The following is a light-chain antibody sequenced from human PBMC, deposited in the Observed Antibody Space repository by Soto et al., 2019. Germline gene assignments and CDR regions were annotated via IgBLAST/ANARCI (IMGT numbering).Light chain of an antibody. V-gene: IGLV1-44*01. J-gene: IGLJ3*02. CDR3: ATWDDSMNARGV. CDR2: NNN. Sequence: QSALTQPPSASGTPGQRVTISCSGSRSNIGNNAVTWYQQFPGTDPKLLIYNNNQRPSGVPDRFSGSKSGTSASLAISGLQSEDEADYYCATWDDSMNARGVFGGGTKLTVL. CDR1: RSNIGNNA.